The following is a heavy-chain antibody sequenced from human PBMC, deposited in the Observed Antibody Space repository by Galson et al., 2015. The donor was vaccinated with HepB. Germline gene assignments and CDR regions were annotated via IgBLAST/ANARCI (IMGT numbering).Heavy chain of an antibody. CDR3: ATLVPAAGTVY. CDR1: GFTFSTYA. Sequence: SLRLSCAASGFTFSTYAMSRVRQAPGKGLEWVSGLSGSGGKTYYAESVKGRFTISRDNSKNTLYLQMNSLRAEDTAVYYCATLVPAAGTVYWGQGTLVTVSS. J-gene: IGHJ4*02. CDR2: LSGSGGKT. V-gene: IGHV3-23*01. D-gene: IGHD6-13*01.